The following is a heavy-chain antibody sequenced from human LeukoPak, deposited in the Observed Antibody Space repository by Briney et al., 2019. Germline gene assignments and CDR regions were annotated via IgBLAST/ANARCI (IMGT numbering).Heavy chain of an antibody. CDR3: ARDLWFGELLY. D-gene: IGHD3-10*01. CDR2: IYTSGST. J-gene: IGHJ4*02. CDR1: GYSISSGYY. Sequence: SETLSLTCTVSGYSISSGYYWGWIRQPAGKGLEWIGRIYTSGSTNYNPSLKSRVTISVDTSKNQFSLKLSSVTAADTAVYYCARDLWFGELLYWGQGTLVTVSS. V-gene: IGHV4-61*02.